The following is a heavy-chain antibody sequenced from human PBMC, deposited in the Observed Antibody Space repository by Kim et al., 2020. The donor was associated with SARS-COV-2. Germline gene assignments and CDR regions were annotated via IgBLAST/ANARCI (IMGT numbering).Heavy chain of an antibody. J-gene: IGHJ1*01. Sequence: GGSLRLSCAASGFTFSSYGMHWVRQAPGKGLEWVAVISYDGSNKYYADSVKGRFTISRDNSKNTLYLQMNSLRAEDTAVYYCAKRGLGIAAALVEYFQHWGQGTLVTVSS. D-gene: IGHD6-13*01. CDR1: GFTFSSYG. CDR2: ISYDGSNK. V-gene: IGHV3-30*18. CDR3: AKRGLGIAAALVEYFQH.